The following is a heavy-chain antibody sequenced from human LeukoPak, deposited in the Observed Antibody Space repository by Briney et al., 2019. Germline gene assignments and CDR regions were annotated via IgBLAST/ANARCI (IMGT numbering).Heavy chain of an antibody. V-gene: IGHV1-69*13. CDR2: IIPIFGTA. CDR3: ARDYYDSSGSLDGMDV. J-gene: IGHJ6*02. Sequence: VASVKVSCKASGGTFSSYAISWVRQAPGQGLEWMGGIIPIFGTANYAQKFQGRVTITADESTSTAYMELSSLRSEDTAVYYCARDYYDSSGSLDGMDVWGQGTTVTVSS. D-gene: IGHD3-22*01. CDR1: GGTFSSYA.